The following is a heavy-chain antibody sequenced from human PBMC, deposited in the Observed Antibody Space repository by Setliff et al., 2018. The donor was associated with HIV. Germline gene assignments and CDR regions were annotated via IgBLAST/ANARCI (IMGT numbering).Heavy chain of an antibody. V-gene: IGHV3-30*04. Sequence: PGGSLRLSFAASGFTFSSYAMHWVRQAPGKGLEWVAVISYDGSNKYYADSVKGRFTISRDNSKNTLYLQMNSLRAEDTAVYYCASLGWNYDFWSGYFSGTPQVGFDYWGQGTLVTVSS. D-gene: IGHD3-3*01. J-gene: IGHJ4*02. CDR3: ASLGWNYDFWSGYFSGTPQVGFDY. CDR2: ISYDGSNK. CDR1: GFTFSSYA.